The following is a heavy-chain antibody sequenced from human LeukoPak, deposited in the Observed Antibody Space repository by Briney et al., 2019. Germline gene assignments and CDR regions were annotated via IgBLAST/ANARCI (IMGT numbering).Heavy chain of an antibody. CDR1: GGSFSGYY. CDR2: INHSGST. CDR3: ARVKRAPYYDFWSGYPDY. J-gene: IGHJ4*02. D-gene: IGHD3-3*01. Sequence: PLETLSLTCAVYGGSFSGYYWSWIRQPPEKGLEWIGEINHSGSTNYNPSLKSRVTISVDTSKNQFSLKLSSVTAADTAVYYCARVKRAPYYDFWSGYPDYWGQGTLVTVSS. V-gene: IGHV4-34*01.